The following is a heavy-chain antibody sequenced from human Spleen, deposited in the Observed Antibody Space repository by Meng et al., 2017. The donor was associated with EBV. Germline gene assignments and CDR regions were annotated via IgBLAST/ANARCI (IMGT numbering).Heavy chain of an antibody. J-gene: IGHJ4*02. CDR1: GYSLTNSG. CDR2: ISCYNGNT. D-gene: IGHD3-16*01. V-gene: IGHV1-18*01. Sequence: VHPAQSGADLKTPGASVRVSCKASGYSLTNSGTSWVRQAAGRGLEWMGWISCYNGNTNYAQNFQDRVTMTTDPSMNTAYMELRSLRYDDTAVYYGPRAGSNGYFTYFDYWGQGTLVTVSS. CDR3: PRAGSNGYFTYFDY.